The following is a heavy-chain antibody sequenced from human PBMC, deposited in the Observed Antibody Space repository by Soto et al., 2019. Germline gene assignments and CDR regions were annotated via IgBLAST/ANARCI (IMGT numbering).Heavy chain of an antibody. D-gene: IGHD4-4*01. CDR3: AKRRALSNNLFFDR. CDR1: GFSINTGGVG. V-gene: IGHV2-5*01. Sequence: QITLKESGPTLVKPTETLTLTCTLCGFSINTGGVGVGWIRQPPGKAPEWLALLYWNDDEWYSPSLRYTPSVTKHTSKQQVVLTMTHMNPADTGTYYCAKRRALSNNLFFDRLGQGALGTVSS. CDR2: LYWNDDE. J-gene: IGHJ4*02.